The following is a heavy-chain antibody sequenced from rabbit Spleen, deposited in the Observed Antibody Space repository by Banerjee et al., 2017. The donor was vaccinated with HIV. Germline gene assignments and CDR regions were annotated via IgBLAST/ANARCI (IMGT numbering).Heavy chain of an antibody. D-gene: IGHD4-1*01. CDR1: GFSFSSSDY. J-gene: IGHJ6*01. Sequence: QSLEESGGDLVKPGASLTLTCTASGFSFSSSDYMCWVRQAPGKGLEWISCIAGSSSGFTYSATWAKGRFTISRTSSATVTLQMTSLTAADTATYFCARDLAGVIGWNFCLWGPGTLVTVS. CDR3: ARDLAGVIGWNFCL. CDR2: IAGSSSGFT. V-gene: IGHV1S40*01.